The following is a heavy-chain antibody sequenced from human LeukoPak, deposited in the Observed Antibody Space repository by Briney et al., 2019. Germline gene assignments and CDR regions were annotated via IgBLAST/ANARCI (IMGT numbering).Heavy chain of an antibody. J-gene: IGHJ3*02. D-gene: IGHD4-17*01. V-gene: IGHV3-74*01. CDR2: INTGGSST. Sequence: PGGSLRLSCAASGFTFSSYWMHWVRQVPGKGLVWVSRINTGGSSTTYADSVKGRFTISRDNAKNTLYLQMDSLRAEDTGVYYCARDTGDYNAFDIWGQGTMVTVSS. CDR1: GFTFSSYW. CDR3: ARDTGDYNAFDI.